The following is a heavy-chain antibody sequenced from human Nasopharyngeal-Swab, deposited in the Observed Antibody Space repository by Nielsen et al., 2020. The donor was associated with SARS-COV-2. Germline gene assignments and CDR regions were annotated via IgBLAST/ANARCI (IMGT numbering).Heavy chain of an antibody. Sequence: SETLSLTCAVYGGSFSGYYWSWIRQPPGKGLEWIGRIRYSGITNYNPSLKSRVTISLDTSINQFSLKLTSVSAADTAMYYCGYISGDRGAADVDYWGQGAQVTVSS. V-gene: IGHV4-34*01. D-gene: IGHD2-2*02. CDR1: GGSFSGYY. J-gene: IGHJ4*02. CDR3: GYISGDRGAADVDY. CDR2: IRYSGIT.